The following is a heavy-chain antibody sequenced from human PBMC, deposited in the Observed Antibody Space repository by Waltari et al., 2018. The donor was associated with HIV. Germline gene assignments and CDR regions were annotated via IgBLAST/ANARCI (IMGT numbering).Heavy chain of an antibody. D-gene: IGHD3-10*01. CDR3: ARADYYGSGSQDY. CDR1: GYTITGYY. V-gene: IGHV1-2*02. J-gene: IGHJ4*02. Sequence: QVQLVQSGAEVKKPGASVKVSCKASGYTITGYYMHWVRQAPGQGLEWMVWINPNSGGTNDAQKFQGRVTMTRDTSISTAHMELSRLRSDDTAVYYCARADYYGSGSQDYWGQGTLVTVSS. CDR2: INPNSGGT.